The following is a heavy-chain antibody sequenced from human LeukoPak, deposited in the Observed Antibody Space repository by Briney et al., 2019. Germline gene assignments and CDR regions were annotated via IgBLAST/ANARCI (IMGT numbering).Heavy chain of an antibody. CDR2: IYTSGST. V-gene: IGHV4-61*02. D-gene: IGHD3-3*01. CDR3: AAQGYDFWSGYRYYFDY. J-gene: IGHJ4*02. Sequence: SETLSLTCTVSGGSISSGSYYWSWIRQPAGKGLEWIGRIYTSGSTNYNPSLKSRVTISVDTSKNQVSLKLSSVTAADTAVYYCAAQGYDFWSGYRYYFDYWGQGTLVTVSS. CDR1: GGSISSGSYY.